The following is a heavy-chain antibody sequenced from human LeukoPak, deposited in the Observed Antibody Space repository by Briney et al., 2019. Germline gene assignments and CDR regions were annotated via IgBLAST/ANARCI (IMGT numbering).Heavy chain of an antibody. D-gene: IGHD4-17*01. CDR2: IYHSGST. CDR3: ARGDDDGDHRGLHWFDP. J-gene: IGHJ5*02. V-gene: IGHV4-61*02. CDR1: GGSITRGTSY. Sequence: SETLSLTCTVSGGSITRGTSYWSWIRQPGGKGLEWIGRIYHSGSTNYSPSLKSRVTISIDTSKNQFSLKLSSVTAADTAVYYCARGDDDGDHRGLHWFDPWGRGTLVTVS.